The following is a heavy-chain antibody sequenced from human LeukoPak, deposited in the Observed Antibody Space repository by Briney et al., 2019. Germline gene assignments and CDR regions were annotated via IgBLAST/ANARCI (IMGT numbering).Heavy chain of an antibody. D-gene: IGHD1-1*01. CDR3: ARFKVGTNTTQKNAFDI. CDR1: GFTFSNYA. J-gene: IGHJ3*02. V-gene: IGHV3-30*01. CDR2: ISFDATKE. Sequence: PGGSLRLSRAASGFTFSNYAMHWVRQAPGKGLEWVAVISFDATKEYFGKSVKGRFTISRDNSKATLYLQMHRLRIEDTALYFCARFKVGTNTTQKNAFDIWGRGTVVAVSS.